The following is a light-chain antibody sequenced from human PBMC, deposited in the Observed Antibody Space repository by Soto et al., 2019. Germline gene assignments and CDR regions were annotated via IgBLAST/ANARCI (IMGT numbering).Light chain of an antibody. CDR2: NVN. Sequence: QSALTQPRSVSGSPGQSVTIACTGTSSDVGGYHYVSWYQHHPGKAPKLMIFNVNERPSGVPARFSGSKSGNTASLTISGLQAEDEADYYCCSYTSANSVVFGGGTKLTVL. CDR3: CSYTSANSVV. CDR1: SSDVGGYHY. J-gene: IGLJ2*01. V-gene: IGLV2-11*01.